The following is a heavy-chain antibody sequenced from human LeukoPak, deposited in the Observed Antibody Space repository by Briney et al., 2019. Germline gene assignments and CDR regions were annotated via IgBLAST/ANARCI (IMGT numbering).Heavy chain of an antibody. V-gene: IGHV3-21*01. Sequence: PGGSLRLSCAASGFTFSSHSMSWVRPAPGKGLEWVSYISTSSNYIYYADSVKGRFTISRDNAKNSLYLQMNSLRVEDTAVYYCARGTYNSAGTFDYWGQGTLVTVSS. D-gene: IGHD2-15*01. CDR2: ISTSSNYI. CDR3: ARGTYNSAGTFDY. CDR1: GFTFSSHS. J-gene: IGHJ4*02.